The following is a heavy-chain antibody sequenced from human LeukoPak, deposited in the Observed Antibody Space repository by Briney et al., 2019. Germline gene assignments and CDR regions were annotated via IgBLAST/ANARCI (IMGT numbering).Heavy chain of an antibody. Sequence: SETLSLTCAVYGGSFSGYYWSWIRQPPGKGLEWIGEINHSGSTNYNPSLKSRVTISVDTSKNQFSLKLSSVTAADTAVYYCARGSRDTMIVVVTPYGWFDPWGQGTLVTVSS. CDR2: INHSGST. CDR1: GGSFSGYY. CDR3: ARGSRDTMIVVVTPYGWFDP. D-gene: IGHD3-22*01. V-gene: IGHV4-34*01. J-gene: IGHJ5*02.